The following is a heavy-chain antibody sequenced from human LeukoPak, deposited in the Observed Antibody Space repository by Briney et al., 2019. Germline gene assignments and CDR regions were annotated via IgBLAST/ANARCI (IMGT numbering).Heavy chain of an antibody. CDR1: GYTFTSYG. CDR2: ISAYNGNT. J-gene: IGHJ4*02. V-gene: IGHV1-18*01. D-gene: IGHD3-9*01. CDR3: ARSYDFLTLGY. Sequence: AXVKVSCKASGYTFTSYGISWVRQAPGQGLEGMGWISAYNGNTNYAQKLQGRVTMTTDTYKSTAYMEVRSLRSDDTAVYYCARSYDFLTLGYWGQGTLVTVSS.